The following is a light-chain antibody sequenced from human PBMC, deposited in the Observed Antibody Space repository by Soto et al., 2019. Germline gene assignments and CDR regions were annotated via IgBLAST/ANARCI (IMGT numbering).Light chain of an antibody. CDR3: QQYDSSPKT. CDR1: QSVSSSY. J-gene: IGKJ1*01. V-gene: IGKV3-20*01. Sequence: EIVLTHSPGTLSLSPGERATLSARASQSVSSSYLAWYQQKPGQAPRLLIYGASSRATGIPDRFSGSGSGTDFTLTISRLEPEDFAVYYCQQYDSSPKTFGQGTKVDIK. CDR2: GAS.